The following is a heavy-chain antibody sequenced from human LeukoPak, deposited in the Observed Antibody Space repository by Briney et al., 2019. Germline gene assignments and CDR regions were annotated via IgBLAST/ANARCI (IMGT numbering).Heavy chain of an antibody. CDR3: ARLGGGASGWYEGRGDFDY. Sequence: ASVKVSCKASGYTFTGYYMHWVRQAPGQGLEWMGWINPNSGGTNYAQKFQGRVTMTRDTSISTAYLQWSSLRASDTAMYYCARLGGGASGWYEGRGDFDYWGQGTLVTVS. D-gene: IGHD6-19*01. CDR2: INPNSGGT. J-gene: IGHJ4*02. V-gene: IGHV1-2*02. CDR1: GYTFTGYY.